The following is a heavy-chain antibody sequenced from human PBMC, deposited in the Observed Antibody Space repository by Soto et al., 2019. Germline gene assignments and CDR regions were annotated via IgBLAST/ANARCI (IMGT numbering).Heavy chain of an antibody. Sequence: ETGPTPMTQAQTLTLTCTFSGFSLSTSGVGVGWIRQPPGKALEWLALIYWNDDKRYSPSLKSRLTITKDTSKNQVVLTMTNMDPVDTATYYCAHLVYSSSSVNWFDPWGQGTLVTVSS. CDR3: AHLVYSSSSVNWFDP. D-gene: IGHD6-6*01. J-gene: IGHJ5*02. CDR2: IYWNDDK. V-gene: IGHV2-5*01. CDR1: GFSLSTSGVG.